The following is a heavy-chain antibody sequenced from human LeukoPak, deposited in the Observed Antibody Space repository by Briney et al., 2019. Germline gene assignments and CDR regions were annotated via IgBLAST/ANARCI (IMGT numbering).Heavy chain of an antibody. CDR3: ARDRTGTIDY. J-gene: IGHJ4*02. D-gene: IGHD1-1*01. CDR2: INPSGGST. Sequence: GASVKVSCEASEYTFTSYYMHWVRQAPGQGLEWMGIINPSGGSTSYAQKFQGRVTMTRDTSTSTVYMELSCLRSEDTAVYYCARDRTGTIDYWGQGTLVTVSS. CDR1: EYTFTSYY. V-gene: IGHV1-46*01.